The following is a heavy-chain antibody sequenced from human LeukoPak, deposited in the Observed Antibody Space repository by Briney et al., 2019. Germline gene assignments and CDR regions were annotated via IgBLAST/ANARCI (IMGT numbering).Heavy chain of an antibody. V-gene: IGHV4-59*02. CDR3: AKGGYDILTGYYNAFDI. J-gene: IGHJ3*02. CDR2: IFYSGST. Sequence: SETLYLTCTVSGASVNSYYWSWIRQPPGQGLEWMGYIFYSGSTNYNPSLKSRVTTSVDTSKNQFSLKLSSVTAADTAAYYCAKGGYDILTGYYNAFDIWGQGTMVTVAS. D-gene: IGHD3-9*01. CDR1: GASVNSYY.